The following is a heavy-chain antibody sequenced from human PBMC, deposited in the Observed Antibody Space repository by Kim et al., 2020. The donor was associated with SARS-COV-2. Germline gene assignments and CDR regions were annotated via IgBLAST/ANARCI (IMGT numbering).Heavy chain of an antibody. D-gene: IGHD1-1*01. V-gene: IGHV6-1*01. Sequence: WYNEYAVSGKSRITINPDTSKNQFSLQFNSVTPEDTAVYYCARGWTNFDYWGQGTLVTVSS. J-gene: IGHJ4*02. CDR3: ARGWTNFDY. CDR2: WYN.